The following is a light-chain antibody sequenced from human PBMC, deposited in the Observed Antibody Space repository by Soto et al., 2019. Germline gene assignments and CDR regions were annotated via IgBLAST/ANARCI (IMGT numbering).Light chain of an antibody. CDR3: QQYQNWYS. J-gene: IGKJ2*03. V-gene: IGKV3-15*01. CDR2: GVS. CDR1: QSVGSN. Sequence: EIVMTQSPGTLSVSPGETVTLSCRASQSVGSNVAWYQQKPGQAPRLLIYGVSSRTRGIPVRFNGDGSGTEFTLTIRSLESEDSAVYYCQQYQNWYSFGQGTKLGIK.